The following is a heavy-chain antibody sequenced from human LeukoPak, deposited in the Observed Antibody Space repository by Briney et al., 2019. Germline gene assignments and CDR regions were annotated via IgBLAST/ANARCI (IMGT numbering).Heavy chain of an antibody. Sequence: ASVKVSCKASGGTFSSYAISWVRQAPGQGLEWMGWINPNSGGTNYAQKFQGRVTMTRDTSISTAYMELSRLRSDDTAVYYCARSRSGSYYQKSYYYMDVWGKGTTVTVSS. CDR2: INPNSGGT. J-gene: IGHJ6*03. CDR3: ARSRSGSYYQKSYYYMDV. D-gene: IGHD3-10*01. CDR1: GGTFSSYA. V-gene: IGHV1-2*02.